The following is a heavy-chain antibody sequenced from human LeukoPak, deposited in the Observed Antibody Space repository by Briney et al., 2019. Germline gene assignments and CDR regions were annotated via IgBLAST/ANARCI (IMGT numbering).Heavy chain of an antibody. D-gene: IGHD3-9*01. CDR3: ARAPYDILTGFPPGAFDI. V-gene: IGHV4-38-2*02. CDR1: GYSISSGYY. J-gene: IGHJ3*02. CDR2: IYHSGST. Sequence: SETLSLTCTVSGYSISSGYYWGWIRQPPGKGLEWIGSIYHSGSTYYNPSLKSRVTISVDTSKNQFSLKLSSVTAADTAVYYCARAPYDILTGFPPGAFDIWGQGTMVTVSS.